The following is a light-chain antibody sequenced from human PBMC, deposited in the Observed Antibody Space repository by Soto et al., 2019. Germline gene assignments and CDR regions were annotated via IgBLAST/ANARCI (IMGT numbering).Light chain of an antibody. CDR2: KAS. J-gene: IGKJ1*01. CDR1: QSISSW. Sequence: DIQMTQSPSTLPASVGDRLTITYRASQSISSWLAWYQQKPGKAPKILIYKASSLESGVPSRLSGSGSGTEFTLTISSMQPDDFATYYCQQYNSYPTFGQGTKVDI. CDR3: QQYNSYPT. V-gene: IGKV1-5*03.